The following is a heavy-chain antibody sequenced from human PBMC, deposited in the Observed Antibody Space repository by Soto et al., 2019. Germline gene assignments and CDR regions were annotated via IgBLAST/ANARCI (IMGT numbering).Heavy chain of an antibody. V-gene: IGHV3-30-3*01. CDR3: ARVRGNRTPVTLFRELDY. J-gene: IGHJ4*02. D-gene: IGHD4-17*01. CDR1: GFTFSSYA. CDR2: ISYDGSNK. Sequence: QVQLVESGGGVVQPGRSLRLSCAASGFTFSSYAMHWVRQAPGKGLEWVAVISYDGSNKYYADSVKGRFTISRDNSKTTLYLQMNSLRAEDTAVYYCARVRGNRTPVTLFRELDYWGQGTLVTVSS.